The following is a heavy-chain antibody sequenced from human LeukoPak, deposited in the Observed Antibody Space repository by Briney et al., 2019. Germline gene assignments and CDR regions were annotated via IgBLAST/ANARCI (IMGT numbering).Heavy chain of an antibody. CDR2: ISVYNGDT. CDR1: GYIFTNYG. Sequence: ASVKVSCKASGYIFTNYGISWVRQAPGQGLEWMGWISVYNGDTNYAQKFQGRVTMTRNTSISTAYMELSSLRSEDTAVYYCARGRYYDILTGQATNWFDPWGQGTLVTVSS. V-gene: IGHV1-18*01. CDR3: ARGRYYDILTGQATNWFDP. D-gene: IGHD3-9*01. J-gene: IGHJ5*02.